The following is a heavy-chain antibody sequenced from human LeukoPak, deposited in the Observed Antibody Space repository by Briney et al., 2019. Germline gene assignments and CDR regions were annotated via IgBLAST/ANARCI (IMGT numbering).Heavy chain of an antibody. J-gene: IGHJ5*02. CDR2: INHSGST. V-gene: IGHV4-34*01. Sequence: PSETLSLTCAVYGGSFSGYYWSWIRQPPGKGLEWIGEINHSGSTNYNPSLKSRVTISVDTSKNQFSLKLSSVTAADTAVYYCARDSPIYVSGKLGWFDPWGQGTLVTVSS. CDR3: ARDSPIYVSGKLGWFDP. D-gene: IGHD3-10*01. CDR1: GGSFSGYY.